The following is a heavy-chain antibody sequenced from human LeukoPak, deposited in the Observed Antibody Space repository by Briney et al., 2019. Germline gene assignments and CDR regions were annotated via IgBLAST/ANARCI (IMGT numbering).Heavy chain of an antibody. D-gene: IGHD4-23*01. V-gene: IGHV3-23*01. CDR1: GFTFSSYA. CDR2: ISGSGGST. J-gene: IGHJ6*02. CDR3: AREMVDGGRYYYYYGMDV. Sequence: GGSLRLSCAASGFTFSSYAMSWVRQAPGKGLEWVSAISGSGGSTYYADSVKGRFTISRDNAKNSLYLQMNSLRDEDTAVYYCAREMVDGGRYYYYYGMDVWGQGTTVTVSS.